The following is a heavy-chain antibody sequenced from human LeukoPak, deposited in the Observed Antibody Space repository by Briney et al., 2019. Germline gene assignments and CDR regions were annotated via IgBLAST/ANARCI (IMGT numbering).Heavy chain of an antibody. V-gene: IGHV3-30*02. Sequence: GGSLRLSCAASGFTFSSYGMHWVRQAPGKGLEWVAFIRYDGSNKYYADSVKGRFTISGDNSKNTLYLQMNSLRAEDTAVYYCARSMVRGPLPYYGMDVWGQGTTVTVSS. CDR1: GFTFSSYG. D-gene: IGHD3-10*01. CDR3: ARSMVRGPLPYYGMDV. CDR2: IRYDGSNK. J-gene: IGHJ6*02.